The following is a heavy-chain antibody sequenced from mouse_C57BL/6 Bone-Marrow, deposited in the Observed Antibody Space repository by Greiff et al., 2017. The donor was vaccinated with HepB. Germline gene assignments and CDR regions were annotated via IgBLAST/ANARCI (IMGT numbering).Heavy chain of an antibody. D-gene: IGHD2-5*01. V-gene: IGHV1-69*01. CDR3: ARGGYYSNYGNYAMDY. J-gene: IGHJ4*01. Sequence: QVQLQQPGAELVMPGASVKLSCKASGYTFTSYWMHWVKQRPGQGLEWIGEIDPSDSYTNYNQKFKGKSTLTVDKSSSTAYMQRSSLTSEDSAVYYCARGGYYSNYGNYAMDYWGQGTSVTVSS. CDR2: IDPSDSYT. CDR1: GYTFTSYW.